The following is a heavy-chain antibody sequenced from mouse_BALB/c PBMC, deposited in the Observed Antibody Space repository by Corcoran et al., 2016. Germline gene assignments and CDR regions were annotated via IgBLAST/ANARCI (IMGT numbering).Heavy chain of an antibody. CDR1: GFTFSSYA. D-gene: IGHD2-4*01. CDR2: VSGSGGST. V-gene: IGHV5-6-3*01. J-gene: IGHJ4*01. Sequence: EVQLLESGGGLVQPGESLRLSCATSGFTFSSYAMSWVRQAPGKGLEWVSSVSGSGGSTYNTDSVKGRFTISRDNSKSTLYLQMNNLRAEDTAVYCCAKVGGKQYYDTSGSNFDYWGQGTLVTVAP. CDR3: AKVGGKQYYDTSGSNFDY.